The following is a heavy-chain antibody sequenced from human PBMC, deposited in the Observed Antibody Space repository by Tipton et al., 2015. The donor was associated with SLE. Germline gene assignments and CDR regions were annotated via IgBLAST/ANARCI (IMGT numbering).Heavy chain of an antibody. CDR1: GFTFSSYE. D-gene: IGHD3-10*01. J-gene: IGHJ4*02. V-gene: IGHV3-21*01. CDR3: AKDAGVLLWFGESFDY. Sequence: SLRLSCAASGFTFSSYEMNWVRQAPGKGLEWVSSISSSSSYIYYADSVKGRFTISRDNAKNSLYLQMNSLRAEDTAVYYCAKDAGVLLWFGESFDYWGQGTLVTVSS. CDR2: ISSSSSYI.